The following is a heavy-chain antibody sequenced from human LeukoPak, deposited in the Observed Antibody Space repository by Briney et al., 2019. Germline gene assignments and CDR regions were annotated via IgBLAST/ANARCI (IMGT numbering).Heavy chain of an antibody. CDR3: ARAGGYYDSSGYPDR. J-gene: IGHJ4*02. CDR1: GGTFSSYA. Sequence: SVKVSCKASGGTFSSYAISRVRQAPGQGLEWMGGIIPIFGTANYAQKFQGRVTITTDESTSTAYMELSSLRSEDTAVYYCARAGGYYDSSGYPDRWGQGTLVTVSS. D-gene: IGHD3-22*01. V-gene: IGHV1-69*05. CDR2: IIPIFGTA.